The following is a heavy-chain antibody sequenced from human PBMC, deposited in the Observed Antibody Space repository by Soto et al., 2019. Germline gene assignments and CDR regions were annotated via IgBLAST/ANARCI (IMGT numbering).Heavy chain of an antibody. CDR2: IYSGGST. Sequence: EVQLVESGGGLVQPGGSLRLSCAASGFTVSSNYMSWVRQAPGKGLEWVSVIYSGGSTYYADSVKGRFTISRDNSKNTLYLQMNSLRAEDTAVYYCARGKESYDYIWGSYGWYFDYWGQGTLVTVSS. CDR3: ARGKESYDYIWGSYGWYFDY. CDR1: GFTVSSNY. D-gene: IGHD3-16*01. V-gene: IGHV3-66*01. J-gene: IGHJ4*02.